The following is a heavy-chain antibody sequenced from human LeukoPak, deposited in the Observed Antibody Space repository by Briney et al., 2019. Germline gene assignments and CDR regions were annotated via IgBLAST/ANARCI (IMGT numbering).Heavy chain of an antibody. V-gene: IGHV3-21*01. CDR3: ARGGSYGTFDY. Sequence: GGSLRLSCAASRFTFSSYSMNWVRQAPGKGLEWVSSISSSSSYIYYADSVKGRFTISRDNAKNSLYLQMNSLRAEDTAVHYCARGGSYGTFDYWGQGTLVTVSS. J-gene: IGHJ4*02. D-gene: IGHD5-18*01. CDR2: ISSSSSYI. CDR1: RFTFSSYS.